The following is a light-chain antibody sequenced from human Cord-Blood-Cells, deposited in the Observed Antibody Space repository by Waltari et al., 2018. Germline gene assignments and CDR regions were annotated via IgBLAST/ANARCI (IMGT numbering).Light chain of an antibody. CDR1: QGISSA. CDR2: DAS. Sequence: AIQLTQSPSSLSASVGDRVTITCRASQGISSALAWYQQKPGKAPKLQIYDASSLESGVPLRFSGSGSGTDFTLTISSLQPEDFATYYCQQFNSYPYTFGQGTKLEIK. V-gene: IGKV1-13*02. J-gene: IGKJ2*01. CDR3: QQFNSYPYT.